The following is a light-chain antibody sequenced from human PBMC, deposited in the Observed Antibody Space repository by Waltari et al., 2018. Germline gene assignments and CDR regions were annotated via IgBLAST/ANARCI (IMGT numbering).Light chain of an antibody. J-gene: IGLJ2*01. CDR3: SSYAGRNIVI. CDR2: EVT. CDR1: ADDIGGYAY. Sequence: QSALTQPHSASGSPGQSVTISCTGTADDIGGYAYVSWYQQHPGKAPKVLFYEVTKRPSGVPDRFSGSKSGNTASLTVSGLQAEDEADYYCSSYAGRNIVIFGGGTKLTVL. V-gene: IGLV2-8*01.